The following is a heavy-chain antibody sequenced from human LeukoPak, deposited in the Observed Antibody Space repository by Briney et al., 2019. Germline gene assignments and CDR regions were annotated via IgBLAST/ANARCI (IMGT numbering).Heavy chain of an antibody. Sequence: GASVKVSCKASGYTFTGYYMHWVRQAPGQGLEWMGWINPNSGGTNYAQKFQGRVTMTRDTSISTAYIELSRLRSDDTAVYYCARDLSSYYDSSGYYDYWGQGTLVTVSS. CDR3: ARDLSSYYDSSGYYDY. CDR2: INPNSGGT. CDR1: GYTFTGYY. J-gene: IGHJ4*02. V-gene: IGHV1-2*02. D-gene: IGHD3-22*01.